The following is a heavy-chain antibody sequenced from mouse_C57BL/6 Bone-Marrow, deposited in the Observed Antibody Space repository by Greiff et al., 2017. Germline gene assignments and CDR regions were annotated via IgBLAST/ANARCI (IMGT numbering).Heavy chain of an antibody. Sequence: QVQLQQSGPELVKPGASVKISCKASGYAFSSSWMNWVKQRPGKGLEWIGRIYPGDGDTNYNGKFKGKATLTADKSSSTAYMQLSSLTSEDSAVYFCARGAATRDYWGQGTTLTVSS. D-gene: IGHD6-1*01. CDR3: ARGAATRDY. V-gene: IGHV1-82*01. CDR1: GYAFSSSW. CDR2: IYPGDGDT. J-gene: IGHJ2*01.